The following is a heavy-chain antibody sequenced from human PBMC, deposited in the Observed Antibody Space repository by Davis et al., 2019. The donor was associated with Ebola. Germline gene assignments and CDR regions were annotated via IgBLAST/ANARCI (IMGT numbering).Heavy chain of an antibody. Sequence: GESLKISCAASGFTFSSYAMHWVRQAPGKGLEWVAVISYDGSNKYYADSVKGRFTISRDNSKNTLYLQMNSLRAEDTAVYYCARDSIPTAGGMDVWGQGTTVTVSS. CDR3: ARDSIPTAGGMDV. CDR1: GFTFSSYA. CDR2: ISYDGSNK. D-gene: IGHD2-21*01. J-gene: IGHJ6*02. V-gene: IGHV3-30*04.